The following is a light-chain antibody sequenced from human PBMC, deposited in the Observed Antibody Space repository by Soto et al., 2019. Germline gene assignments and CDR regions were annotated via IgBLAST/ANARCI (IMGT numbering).Light chain of an antibody. CDR2: GAS. CDR1: QSVSSN. V-gene: IGKV3-15*01. CDR3: QQYNNWPPWT. Sequence: EIVMTQSPATLSVTAGERATLSCTASQSVSSNLAWYQQKPGQAPRLLIYGASTRATGIPARFSGSGSGTEFTLTISSLQSVDFAVYYCQQYNNWPPWTFGQGTKVEIK. J-gene: IGKJ1*01.